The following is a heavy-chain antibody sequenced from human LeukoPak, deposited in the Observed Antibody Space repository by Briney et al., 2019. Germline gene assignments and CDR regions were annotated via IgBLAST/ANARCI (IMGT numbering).Heavy chain of an antibody. J-gene: IGHJ4*02. Sequence: ASVKVSCKASGYTFTAFFIHWVRQAPGHGLEWMGWISPTNGDTRYAQKFQGRVAMTRDTSISTAYMELSRLRSDDTAVYYCVRDALNWNYDYWGQGTLVAVSS. D-gene: IGHD1-7*01. CDR2: ISPTNGDT. CDR3: VRDALNWNYDY. V-gene: IGHV1-2*02. CDR1: GYTFTAFF.